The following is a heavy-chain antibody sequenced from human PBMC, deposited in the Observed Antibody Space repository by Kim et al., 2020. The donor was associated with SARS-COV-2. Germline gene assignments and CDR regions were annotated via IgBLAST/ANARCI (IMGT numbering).Heavy chain of an antibody. CDR1: GFTFSSYA. V-gene: IGHV3-23*01. CDR3: AKGRDCNFWGGYGYCVAY. J-gene: IGHJ4*02. D-gene: IGHD3-3*01. Sequence: GGSLRLSCAASGFTFSSYAMSWVRQAPGKGLEWVSAISGSGGSTYYADSVKGRFTISRDNSKNTLYLQMNSLRAEDTAVYYCAKGRDCNFWGGYGYCVAYWGPRTLVAVSS. CDR2: ISGSGGST.